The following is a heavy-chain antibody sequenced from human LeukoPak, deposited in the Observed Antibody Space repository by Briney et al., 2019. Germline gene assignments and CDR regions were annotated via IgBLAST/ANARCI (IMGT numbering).Heavy chain of an antibody. Sequence: ASVKVSCKASGYTFTGYHMHWVRQAPGQGLEWMGWISAYNGNTNYAQKLQGRVTMTTDTSTSTAYMELRSLRSDDTAVYYCARVRNYYGSGNNWFDPWGQGTLVTVSS. J-gene: IGHJ5*02. CDR1: GYTFTGYH. CDR2: ISAYNGNT. CDR3: ARVRNYYGSGNNWFDP. D-gene: IGHD3-10*01. V-gene: IGHV1-18*04.